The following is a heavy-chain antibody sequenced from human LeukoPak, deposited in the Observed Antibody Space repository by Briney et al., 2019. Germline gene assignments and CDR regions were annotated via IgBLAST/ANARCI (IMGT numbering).Heavy chain of an antibody. CDR2: MNPNSGNT. J-gene: IGHJ5*02. CDR1: GYTFTSYG. D-gene: IGHD5-12*01. CDR3: AREGGGYSGYDS. V-gene: IGHV1-8*02. Sequence: GASVKVSCKASGYTFTSYGISWVRQAPGQGLEWMGWMNPNSGNTGYAQKFQGRVTMTRNTSISTAYMELSSLRSEDTAVYYCAREGGGYSGYDSWGQGTLVTVSS.